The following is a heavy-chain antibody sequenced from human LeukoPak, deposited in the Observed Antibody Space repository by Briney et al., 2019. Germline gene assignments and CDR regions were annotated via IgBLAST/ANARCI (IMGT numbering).Heavy chain of an antibody. CDR1: GFSVSDNC. V-gene: IGHV3-66*01. CDR3: ARDLYSYGPFDS. CDR2: IYSGSNT. J-gene: IGHJ4*02. D-gene: IGHD5-18*01. Sequence: PGGSLRLSCEASGFSVSDNCMNWVRQAPGKGLEWVSVIYSGSNTNYADSVKGRFTISRDNSKNTLFLQMNSLRAEDTAIYFCARDLYSYGPFDSWGQGTLVTVSS.